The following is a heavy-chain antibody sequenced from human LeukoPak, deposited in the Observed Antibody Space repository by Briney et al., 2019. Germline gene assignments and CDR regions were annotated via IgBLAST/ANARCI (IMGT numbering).Heavy chain of an antibody. D-gene: IGHD3-10*01. CDR3: AGVTMVRGVISNWFDP. CDR1: GGTFSSYA. V-gene: IGHV1-69*06. Sequence: GASVKVSCKASGGTFSSYAISWVRQAPGQGLEWMGGIIPIFGTANYAQKFQGRVTITADKSTSTAYMELSSLRSEDTAVYYCAGVTMVRGVISNWFDPWGQGTLVTVSS. J-gene: IGHJ5*02. CDR2: IIPIFGTA.